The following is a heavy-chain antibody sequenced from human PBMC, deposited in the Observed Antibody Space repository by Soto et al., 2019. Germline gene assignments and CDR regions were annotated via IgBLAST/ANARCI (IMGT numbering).Heavy chain of an antibody. CDR2: IIPIFGTA. V-gene: IGHV1-69*13. D-gene: IGHD3-3*01. CDR3: ARGDWSGYYFY. J-gene: IGHJ4*02. Sequence: GASVKVSCKASGGTFSSYAISWVRQAPGQGLEWMGGIIPIFGTANYAQKFQGRVTITADESTSTAYMELSSLRSGDTAVYYCARGDWSGYYFYWGQGTLVTVSS. CDR1: GGTFSSYA.